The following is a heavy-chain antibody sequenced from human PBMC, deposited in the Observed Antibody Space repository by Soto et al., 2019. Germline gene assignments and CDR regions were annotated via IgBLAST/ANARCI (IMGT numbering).Heavy chain of an antibody. CDR1: GGSISSSSYY. D-gene: IGHD3-22*01. V-gene: IGHV4-39*01. CDR3: ASPGSGYYYVPRQGYYYGMDV. CDR2: IYYSGST. J-gene: IGHJ6*02. Sequence: QLQLQESGPGLVKPSETLSLTCTVSGGSISSSSYYWGWIRQPPGKGLEWIGSIYYSGSTYYNPSLKSRVTISVDTSKNQFSLKLSSVTAADTAVYYCASPGSGYYYVPRQGYYYGMDVWGQGTTVTVSS.